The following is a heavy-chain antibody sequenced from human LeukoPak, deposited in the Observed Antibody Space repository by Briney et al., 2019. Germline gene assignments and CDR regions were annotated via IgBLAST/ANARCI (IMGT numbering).Heavy chain of an antibody. V-gene: IGHV3-23*01. Sequence: GGSLRLSRAPSGFTFSTYAMSWLRQAPGKGLEWVSAISGSGGSTYYADSVKGRFTISRDNSRNTLYLQMNSLRAEDTAIYYCAKDDHGGSGWRDYYDYWGQGTLVTVSS. D-gene: IGHD6-19*01. CDR1: GFTFSTYA. J-gene: IGHJ4*02. CDR3: AKDDHGGSGWRDYYDY. CDR2: ISGSGGST.